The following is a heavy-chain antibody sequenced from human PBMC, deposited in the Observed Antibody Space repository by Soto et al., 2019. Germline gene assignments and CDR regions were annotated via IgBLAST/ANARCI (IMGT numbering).Heavy chain of an antibody. Sequence: SGPTLVNPTQNLTLTCTFSGFSLTTYGVGVAWVRQPPGKALEWLALIYWDDDKRYSPSLETRLSITKDTSKNHVVLTMTNMDPADTGTYYCAHRPGFSMSFDYWGRGALVTVSS. CDR3: AHRPGFSMSFDY. V-gene: IGHV2-5*02. J-gene: IGHJ4*02. D-gene: IGHD3-22*01. CDR1: GFSLTTYGVG. CDR2: IYWDDDK.